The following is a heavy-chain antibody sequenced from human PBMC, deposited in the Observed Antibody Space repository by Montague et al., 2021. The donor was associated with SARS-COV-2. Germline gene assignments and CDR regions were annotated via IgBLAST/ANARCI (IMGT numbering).Heavy chain of an antibody. V-gene: IGHV4-34*01. J-gene: IGHJ4*02. D-gene: IGHD3-22*01. CDR2: INHRGST. Sequence: SETLSLTCAVYDGPFSDYSWTWIRQPPGKGLEWIGEINHRGSTSYNPSLKSRVTISVDTSKNQFSLKMTSVTAADTAVYYCARGRQHINMVVVVVTGGEYYFDFWGQGTLVAVSS. CDR1: DGPFSDYS. CDR3: ARGRQHINMVVVVVTGGEYYFDF.